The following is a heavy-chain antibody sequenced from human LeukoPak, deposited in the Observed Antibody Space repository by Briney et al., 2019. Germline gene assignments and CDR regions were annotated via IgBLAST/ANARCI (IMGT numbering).Heavy chain of an antibody. J-gene: IGHJ6*03. CDR1: RFTFSSYE. D-gene: IGHD2-8*02. V-gene: IGHV4-39*01. CDR3: ARHTDYDYSYMDV. CDR2: IYYSGST. Sequence: GSLRLSCAASRFTFSSYEMHWVRQPPGKGLEWIRTIYYSGSTYSLTSRVTISVDTPKNQFSLKLSSVTAADTPVYYCARHTDYDYSYMDVWGKGTPVTISS.